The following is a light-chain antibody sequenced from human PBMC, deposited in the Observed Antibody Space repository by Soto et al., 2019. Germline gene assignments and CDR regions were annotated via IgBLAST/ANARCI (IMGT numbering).Light chain of an antibody. J-gene: IGKJ1*01. CDR1: QSISSNF. CDR3: QQYGSFPRT. Sequence: EIVLTQSPDTLSLSPGERATLSCRASQSISSNFLAWYQQKPGQAPRLLIYGASSRATGIPDRFSGSGSGTDFTLTISRLEPVDSAVYYCQQYGSFPRTFGRGTKVDIK. CDR2: GAS. V-gene: IGKV3-20*01.